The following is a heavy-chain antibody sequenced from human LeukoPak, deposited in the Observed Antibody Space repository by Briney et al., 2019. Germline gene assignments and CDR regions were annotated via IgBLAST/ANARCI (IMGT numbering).Heavy chain of an antibody. Sequence: SETLSLTCTVSGGSISSSSYYWGWIRQPPGKGLEWIGSIYHSGSTYYNPSLKSRVTISVDTSKNQFSLKLSSVTAADTAVYYCARSPYSSGWNVEQSYLDYWGQGTLVTVSS. V-gene: IGHV4-39*07. CDR2: IYHSGST. J-gene: IGHJ4*02. CDR1: GGSISSSSYY. D-gene: IGHD6-19*01. CDR3: ARSPYSSGWNVEQSYLDY.